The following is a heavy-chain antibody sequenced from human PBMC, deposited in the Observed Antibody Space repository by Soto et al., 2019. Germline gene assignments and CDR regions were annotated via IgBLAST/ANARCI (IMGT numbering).Heavy chain of an antibody. D-gene: IGHD5-12*01. J-gene: IGHJ3*02. Sequence: SETLSLTCTVSGGSVSSGSYYWSWLRQPPGKGLEWIGYIYYSGSTNYNPSLKSRVTISVDTSKNQFSLKLSSVTAADTAVYYCARAALRSGNAFDIWGQGTMVTVSS. V-gene: IGHV4-61*01. CDR1: GGSVSSGSYY. CDR2: IYYSGST. CDR3: ARAALRSGNAFDI.